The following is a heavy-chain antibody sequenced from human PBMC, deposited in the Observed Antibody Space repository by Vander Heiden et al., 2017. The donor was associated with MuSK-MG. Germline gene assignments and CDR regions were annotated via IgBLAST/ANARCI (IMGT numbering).Heavy chain of an antibody. J-gene: IGHJ4*02. Sequence: EVQLVESGGGSVKPGWSLRLSCAASGFPFINAGRSWVRQAPGKGLEWVGRSKSKTDGGTTDYAAPVKGRFTISRDDSKNTLYLQMNSLKTEDTAVYYCTTDKGHYYDSSRHWGQGTLVTVSS. CDR2: SKSKTDGGTT. V-gene: IGHV3-15*01. D-gene: IGHD3-22*01. CDR3: TTDKGHYYDSSRH. CDR1: GFPFINAG.